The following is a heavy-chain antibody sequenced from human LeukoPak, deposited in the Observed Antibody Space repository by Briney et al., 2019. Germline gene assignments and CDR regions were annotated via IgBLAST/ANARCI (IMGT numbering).Heavy chain of an antibody. CDR3: ARLPWGVVRNYYYYYGMDV. CDR1: GGSISSYY. D-gene: IGHD2-15*01. Sequence: PSETLSLTCTVSGGSISSYYWSWIRQPPGKGLEWIGYIYYSGSTNYNPSLKSRVTIPVDTSKNQFSLKLSSVTAADTAVYYCARLPWGVVRNYYYYYGMDVWGQGPRSPSP. J-gene: IGHJ6*02. V-gene: IGHV4-59*08. CDR2: IYYSGST.